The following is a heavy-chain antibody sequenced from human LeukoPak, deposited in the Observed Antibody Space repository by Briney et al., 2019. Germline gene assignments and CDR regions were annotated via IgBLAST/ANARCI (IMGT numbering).Heavy chain of an antibody. J-gene: IGHJ5*02. CDR3: ARQKPKKLWFDP. V-gene: IGHV4-61*02. D-gene: IGHD1-14*01. CDR1: GGSISSGSYY. Sequence: SETLSLTCTVSGGSISSGSYYWSWIRQPAGKGLEWIGRIYTSGSTNYNPSLKSRVTISVDTSKNQFSLKLSSVTAADTAVYYCARQKPKKLWFDPWGQGTLVTVSS. CDR2: IYTSGST.